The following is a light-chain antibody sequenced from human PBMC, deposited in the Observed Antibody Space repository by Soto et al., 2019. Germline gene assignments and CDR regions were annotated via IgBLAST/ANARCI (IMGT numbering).Light chain of an antibody. J-gene: IGLJ3*02. CDR3: SSYTSSSTVV. Sequence: QSVLTQPPSASGTPGQRVTISCSGSSSDVGAYNYVSWYQRHPGKAPKLMIYDVTNRPSGVSNRFSGSKSGNTASLTISGLQAEDEADYFCSSYTSSSTVVFGGGTKLTVL. CDR2: DVT. CDR1: SSDVGAYNY. V-gene: IGLV2-14*01.